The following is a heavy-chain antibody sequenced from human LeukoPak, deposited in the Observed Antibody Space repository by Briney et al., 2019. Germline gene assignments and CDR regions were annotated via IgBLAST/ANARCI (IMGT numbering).Heavy chain of an antibody. CDR1: GGSFSGYY. Sequence: PSETLSLTCAVYGGSFSGYYWSWIRQPPGKGLEWIGEINHSGSTNYNPSLKSRVTISVDTSKNQFSLKLSSVTAADTAVYYCARGSRGDVWGSYRSPFDYWGQGTLVTVSS. CDR2: INHSGST. V-gene: IGHV4-34*01. D-gene: IGHD3-16*02. CDR3: ARGSRGDVWGSYRSPFDY. J-gene: IGHJ4*02.